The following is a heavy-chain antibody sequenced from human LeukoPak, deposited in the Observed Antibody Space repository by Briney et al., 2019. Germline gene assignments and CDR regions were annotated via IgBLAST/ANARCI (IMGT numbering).Heavy chain of an antibody. CDR1: GYTFTGYY. CDR2: INPNSGGT. J-gene: IGHJ5*02. D-gene: IGHD2-2*01. CDR3: ARAPYCSSTSCYVAVTPWFDP. V-gene: IGHV1-2*02. Sequence: GASVKVSCKASGYTFTGYYMHWVRQAPGQGLEWMGWINPNSGGTNYAQKFQGRVTMTRDTSISTAYMELSRLRSDDTGVYYCARAPYCSSTSCYVAVTPWFDPWGQGTLVTVSS.